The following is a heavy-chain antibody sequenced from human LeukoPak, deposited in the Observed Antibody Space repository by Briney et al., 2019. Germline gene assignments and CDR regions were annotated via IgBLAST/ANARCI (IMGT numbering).Heavy chain of an antibody. CDR1: GGTFSSYA. J-gene: IGHJ6*03. CDR2: IIPILGIA. V-gene: IGHV1-69*04. Sequence: ASVKVSCKASGGTFSSYAISWVRQAPGQGLEWMGRIIPILGIANYAQKFQGRVTITTDESTGTAYMELSSLRSEDTALYYCARTIFGVVMPTYYYYYMDVWGKGTTVTVSS. CDR3: ARTIFGVVMPTYYYYYMDV. D-gene: IGHD3-3*01.